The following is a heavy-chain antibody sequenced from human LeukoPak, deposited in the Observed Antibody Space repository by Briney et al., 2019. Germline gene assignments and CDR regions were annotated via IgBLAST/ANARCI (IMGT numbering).Heavy chain of an antibody. V-gene: IGHV4-34*01. CDR1: GRSFSGYY. CDR2: INHSGNT. D-gene: IGHD2-15*01. CDR3: ASEPGYCSGGSCYGGWFDP. J-gene: IGHJ5*02. Sequence: KSSETLSLTCAVYGRSFSGYYWSWIRHPPGKGLEWIGEINHSGNTNYNPSLKSRLTISGDTSKNQFSLKLSSVTAADTAVYYCASEPGYCSGGSCYGGWFDPWGQGTLVTVSS.